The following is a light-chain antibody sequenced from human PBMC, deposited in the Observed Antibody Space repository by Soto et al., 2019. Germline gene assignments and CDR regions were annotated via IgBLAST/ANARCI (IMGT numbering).Light chain of an antibody. J-gene: IGKJ2*01. Sequence: EIVMTQSPANLSVSPRERATLSCRASQSVSSNLAWYQQKPGQGPRLLIYDASTRATSIPARFSGSGSGTEFTLTINSLQSEDFAVYYCQQYNKWPPYTFGQGTKLEIK. CDR1: QSVSSN. CDR3: QQYNKWPPYT. V-gene: IGKV3-15*01. CDR2: DAS.